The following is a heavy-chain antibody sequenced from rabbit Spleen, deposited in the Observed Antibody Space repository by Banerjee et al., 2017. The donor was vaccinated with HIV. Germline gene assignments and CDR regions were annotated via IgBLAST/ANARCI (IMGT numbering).Heavy chain of an antibody. Sequence: QLEESGGGLVQPGGSLTLSCKASGFDFSTYYMSWARQDPGKGLEWIGCIDPIFGSTYCASWVHGRFTSSSDNAQNTVDLHLYSLTAADTATYVCARGSAARAMVITGFYLTLWGQGTLVTVS. CDR2: IDPIFGST. CDR3: ARGSAARAMVITGFYLTL. CDR1: GFDFSTYY. V-gene: IGHV1S7*01. J-gene: IGHJ4*01. D-gene: IGHD2-1*01.